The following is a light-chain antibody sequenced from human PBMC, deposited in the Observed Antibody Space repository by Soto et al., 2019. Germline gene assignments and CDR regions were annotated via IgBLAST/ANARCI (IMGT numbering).Light chain of an antibody. V-gene: IGKV1-5*01. Sequence: DIQMAQSPSILSASVGDRVTITCRASQSISSWLAWYQQKPGEAPKLLIYDASALPRGVPSRFSGSGSGTKFTLTIASLQPDDFATYYCQQYETFSGTFGPGTKVDIK. CDR1: QSISSW. CDR2: DAS. J-gene: IGKJ1*01. CDR3: QQYETFSGT.